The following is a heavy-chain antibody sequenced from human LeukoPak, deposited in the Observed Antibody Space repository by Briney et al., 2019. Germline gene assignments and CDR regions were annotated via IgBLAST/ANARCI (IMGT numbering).Heavy chain of an antibody. CDR1: GGSISSSSYY. CDR2: IYYGGST. CDR3: ARTLYGDYGEAWFDP. J-gene: IGHJ5*02. D-gene: IGHD4-17*01. V-gene: IGHV4-61*05. Sequence: SETLSLTCTVSGGSISSSSYYWGWIRQPPGKGLEWIGYIYYGGSTNYNPSLKSRVTISVDTSKNQFSLKLSSVTAADTAVYYCARTLYGDYGEAWFDPWGQGTLVTVSS.